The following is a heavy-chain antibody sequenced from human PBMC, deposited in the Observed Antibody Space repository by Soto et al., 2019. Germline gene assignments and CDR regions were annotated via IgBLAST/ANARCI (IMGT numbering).Heavy chain of an antibody. Sequence: EVQLVQSGTEVKKPGESLRISCKGSGYSFTSYWISWVRQMPGKGLEWMGRIDPSDSYTNYSPSFQGHVTISADKSISTAYLQWSSLKASDTAMYYCASRTSSSSGVDYWGQGTLVTVSS. CDR1: GYSFTSYW. V-gene: IGHV5-10-1*03. J-gene: IGHJ4*02. CDR3: ASRTSSSSGVDY. CDR2: IDPSDSYT. D-gene: IGHD6-6*01.